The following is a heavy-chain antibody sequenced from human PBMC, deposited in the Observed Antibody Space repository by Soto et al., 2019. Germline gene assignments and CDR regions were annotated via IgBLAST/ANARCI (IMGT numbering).Heavy chain of an antibody. Sequence: SETLSLTCSVSRGSISPYYWSWIRQPPGEGLEWIGYIHYSGRTSYNPSLKSRVTITRDMSTSTAYMELSSLRSEDTAVYYCAASTIRTNIVAGYWGQGTLVTVAS. D-gene: IGHD5-12*01. V-gene: IGHV4-59*03. CDR1: RGSISPYY. CDR2: IHYSGRT. CDR3: AASTIRTNIVAGY. J-gene: IGHJ4*02.